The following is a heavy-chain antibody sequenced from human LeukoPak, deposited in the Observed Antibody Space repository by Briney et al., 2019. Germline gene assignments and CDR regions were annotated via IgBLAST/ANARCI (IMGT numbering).Heavy chain of an antibody. J-gene: IGHJ4*02. CDR3: AKDHKGAGTVYYFDY. V-gene: IGHV3-23*01. CDR1: GFTFNTYA. D-gene: IGHD1-1*01. Sequence: GGSLRLSCAASGFTFNTYAMSWVRQAPGKGPEWVSAINGRGDSTYYADSLKGRFTISRDNSKNTLYLQMNSLRVDDTAVYYRAKDHKGAGTVYYFDYWGQGTLVTVSS. CDR2: INGRGDST.